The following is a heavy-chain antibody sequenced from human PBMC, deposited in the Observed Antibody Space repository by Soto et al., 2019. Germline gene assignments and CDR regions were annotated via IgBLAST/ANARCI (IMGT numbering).Heavy chain of an antibody. CDR1: GYTFTSYY. J-gene: IGHJ3*02. Sequence: ASVKVSCKASGYTFTSYYMHWVRQAPGQGLEWMGIINPSGGSTSYAQKFQGRVTMTRDTSTSTVYMELSSLRSEDTAVYYCARTHLHMIVVVQDGDAFDIWGQGTMVTVSS. V-gene: IGHV1-46*01. D-gene: IGHD3-22*01. CDR3: ARTHLHMIVVVQDGDAFDI. CDR2: INPSGGST.